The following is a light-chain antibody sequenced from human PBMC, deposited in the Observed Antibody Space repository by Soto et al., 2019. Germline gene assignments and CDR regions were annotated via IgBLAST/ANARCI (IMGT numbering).Light chain of an antibody. CDR2: EVS. CDR1: SSDVGGYNY. J-gene: IGLJ1*01. Sequence: QSVLTQPASVSGSPGQSITISCTGTSSDVGGYNYVSWYQQHPGKAPKLMIYEVSNRPSGVSNRFSGSKSGNTASLTISGLQADDEADHYCSSYTSRSTPCGFGTGTKVTVL. CDR3: SSYTSRSTPCG. V-gene: IGLV2-14*01.